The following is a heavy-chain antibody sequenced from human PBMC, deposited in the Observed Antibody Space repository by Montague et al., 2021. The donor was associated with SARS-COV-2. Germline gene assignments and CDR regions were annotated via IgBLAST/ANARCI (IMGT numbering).Heavy chain of an antibody. D-gene: IGHD3-9*01. CDR1: GGSISSYS. CDR2: IFYSGST. V-gene: IGHV4-59*08. J-gene: IGHJ6*02. CDR3: ARLGLGGCDILTGYYQSGMDV. Sequence: SETLSLTCTVSGGSISSYSWSWIRQPPGKGLEWIGSIFYSGSTNYNPSLKSRVTISVDTSKKQFSLKLSSVTAADTAVYYCARLGLGGCDILTGYYQSGMDVWGQGTTVTVSS.